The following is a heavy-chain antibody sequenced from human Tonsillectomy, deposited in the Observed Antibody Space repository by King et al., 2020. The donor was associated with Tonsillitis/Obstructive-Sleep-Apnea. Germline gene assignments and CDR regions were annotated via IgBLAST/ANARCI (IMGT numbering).Heavy chain of an antibody. CDR3: AKASYITMIVVPAGFDY. Sequence: VQLVESGGGVVQPGRSLRLSCAASGFTFSSYGMHWVRQAPGKGLEWVAVISSVGSNKYYADSVKGRFTTSRDNSKNTLYLQMNSLRAEDTAVYYCAKASYITMIVVPAGFDYWGQGTLVTVSS. CDR1: GFTFSSYG. D-gene: IGHD3-22*01. V-gene: IGHV3-30*18. CDR2: ISSVGSNK. J-gene: IGHJ4*02.